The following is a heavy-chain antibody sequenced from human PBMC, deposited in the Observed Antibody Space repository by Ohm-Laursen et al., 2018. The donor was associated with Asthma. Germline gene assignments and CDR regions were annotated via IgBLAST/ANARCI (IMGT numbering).Heavy chain of an antibody. J-gene: IGHJ6*02. D-gene: IGHD1-26*01. CDR2: IWYDGSNK. CDR3: ERDLATTGYYYYYYGMDV. Sequence: SLRLSCSAFGFTFSSYGMHWVRQAPGKGLEWVAVIWYDGSNKYYADSVKGRFTISRDNSKNTLYLQMNSLRAEDTAVYYCERDLATTGYYYYYYGMDVWGQGTTVTVSS. V-gene: IGHV3-33*01. CDR1: GFTFSSYG.